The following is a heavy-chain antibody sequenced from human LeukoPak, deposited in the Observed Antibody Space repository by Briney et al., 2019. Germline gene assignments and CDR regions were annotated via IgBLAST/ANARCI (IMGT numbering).Heavy chain of an antibody. D-gene: IGHD3-3*01. CDR2: ISSSSSYI. J-gene: IGHJ6*02. CDR3: AILLMDRITIFGVVRGMDV. CDR1: GLTFSSYS. V-gene: IGHV3-21*01. Sequence: GGSLRLSCAASGLTFSSYSMTWVRHAPGKGLEWVSSISSSSSYIYYADSVKGRFTISRDNAKNSLYLQMNSLRAEDTAVYYCAILLMDRITIFGVVRGMDVWGQGTTVTVSS.